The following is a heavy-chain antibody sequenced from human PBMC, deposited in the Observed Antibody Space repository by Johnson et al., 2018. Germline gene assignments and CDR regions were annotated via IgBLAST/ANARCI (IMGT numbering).Heavy chain of an antibody. D-gene: IGHD1-26*01. Sequence: VQLVESGGGVVKPGRSLRLSCAASGFTFSSYGMHWVRQAPGKGLEWVAVISYDGSHKSYVDSVKGRFTISRDNSKNTLYLQMTSLRAADTAVYDWAKEPGRGSYPEYLQHGGQGTLVTVSA. CDR1: GFTFSSYG. CDR2: ISYDGSHK. V-gene: IGHV3-30*18. CDR3: AKEPGRGSYPEYLQH. J-gene: IGHJ1*01.